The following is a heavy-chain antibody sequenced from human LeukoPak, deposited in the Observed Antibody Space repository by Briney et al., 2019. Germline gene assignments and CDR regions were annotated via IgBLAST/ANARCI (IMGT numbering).Heavy chain of an antibody. V-gene: IGHV4-59*12. CDR2: VYYSGST. D-gene: IGHD3-22*01. CDR3: ARERDSSGYYSRSHRYFDY. J-gene: IGHJ4*02. Sequence: SETLSLTCAVSGASISSYYWSWIRQPPGKGLEWMGYVYYSGSTKYNPSLKSRVTISVDTSKNQFSLKLSSVTAADTAVYYCARERDSSGYYSRSHRYFDYWGQGTLVTVSS. CDR1: GASISSYY.